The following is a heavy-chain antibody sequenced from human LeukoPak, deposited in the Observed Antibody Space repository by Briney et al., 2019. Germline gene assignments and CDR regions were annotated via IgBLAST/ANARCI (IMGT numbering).Heavy chain of an antibody. CDR2: INPNSGGT. D-gene: IGHD3-10*01. V-gene: IGHV1-2*02. Sequence: ASVKVSCKASGYTFTGYYMHWVRQAPGQGLEWMGWINPNSGGTSYAQKFQDRVTMTRDTSITTAYMELSRLKSDDTAVYYCARGGNYYGSGSFHLGFYYFDYWGQGTLVTVSS. CDR3: ARGGNYYGSGSFHLGFYYFDY. CDR1: GYTFTGYY. J-gene: IGHJ4*02.